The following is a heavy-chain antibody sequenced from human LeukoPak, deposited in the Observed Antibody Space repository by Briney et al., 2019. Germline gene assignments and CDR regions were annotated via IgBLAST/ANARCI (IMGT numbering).Heavy chain of an antibody. CDR2: IYISGAT. D-gene: IGHD3-10*01. Sequence: SETLSLTCTVSGGSISSHYWSWIRQAPGKGLECIGYIYISGATNYNPSLRSRVTPSLDPSRNQFSLRLTSVTAADTAVYYCARTARVFDFWGPGILVTVSS. J-gene: IGHJ4*02. CDR3: ARTARVFDF. V-gene: IGHV4-4*09. CDR1: GGSISSHY.